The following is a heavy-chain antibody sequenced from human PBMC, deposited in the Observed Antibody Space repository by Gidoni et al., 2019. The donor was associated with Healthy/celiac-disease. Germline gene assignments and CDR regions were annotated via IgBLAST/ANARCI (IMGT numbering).Heavy chain of an antibody. V-gene: IGHV3-30*02. CDR2: IRYDGSNK. D-gene: IGHD6-6*01. CDR1: GFTFSSYG. Sequence: QVQLVESGGGVVQPGGSLRLSCAASGFTFSSYGMHWGRQAPGKGLEWVAFIRYDGSNKYYADSVKGRFTISRDNSKNTLYLQMNSLRAEDTAVYYCANLGSSSPGGTNWFDPWGQGTLVTVSS. CDR3: ANLGSSSPGGTNWFDP. J-gene: IGHJ5*02.